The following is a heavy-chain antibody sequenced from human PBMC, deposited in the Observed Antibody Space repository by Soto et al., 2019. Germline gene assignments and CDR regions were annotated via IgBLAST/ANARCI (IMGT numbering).Heavy chain of an antibody. CDR1: GFTFTSSA. Sequence: ASVKVSCKASGFTFTSSAMQWVRQARGQRLEWIEWIVVGSGNTNYAQKFQERVTITRDMSTSTAYMELSSLRSEDTAVYYCAARGLVAPDAFDIWGQGTMVTVSS. D-gene: IGHD2-21*01. V-gene: IGHV1-58*02. CDR3: AARGLVAPDAFDI. J-gene: IGHJ3*02. CDR2: IVVGSGNT.